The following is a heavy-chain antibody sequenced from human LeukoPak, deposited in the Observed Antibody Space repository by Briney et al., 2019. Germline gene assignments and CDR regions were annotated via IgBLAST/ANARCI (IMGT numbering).Heavy chain of an antibody. V-gene: IGHV3-21*01. Sequence: GGSLRLSCAASGFTFSSYSMNWVRQAPGKGLEWVSSISSSSSYIYYVDSVKGRFTISRDNAKNSLYLQMNSLRAEDTAVYYCAIDWDTVTFDYWGQGTLVTVSS. CDR1: GFTFSSYS. J-gene: IGHJ4*02. CDR3: AIDWDTVTFDY. D-gene: IGHD4-17*01. CDR2: ISSSSSYI.